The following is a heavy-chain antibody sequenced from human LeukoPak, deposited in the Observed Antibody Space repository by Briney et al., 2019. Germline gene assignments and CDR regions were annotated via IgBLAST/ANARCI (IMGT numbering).Heavy chain of an antibody. CDR3: AKVVRLVIDY. CDR2: IYSGDST. V-gene: IGHV3-66*01. Sequence: SGGSLRLSCAASGFTVSTNYMSWVRQAPGKGLEWVSVIYSGDSTYYADSVKGRFTISRDISKNTLYLQMNSLRAEDTAVYYCAKVVRLVIDYWGQGTLVTVSS. D-gene: IGHD3-9*01. J-gene: IGHJ4*02. CDR1: GFTVSTNY.